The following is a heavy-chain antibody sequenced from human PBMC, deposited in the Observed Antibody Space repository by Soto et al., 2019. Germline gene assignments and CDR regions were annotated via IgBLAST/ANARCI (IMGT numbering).Heavy chain of an antibody. V-gene: IGHV3-30-3*01. J-gene: IGHJ6*02. CDR2: ISYDGSNK. Sequence: GALRLSCAASGFTFSSYAMHWVRQAPGKGLEWVAVISYDGSNKYYADPVKGRFTISRDNSKNTLYLQMNSLRAEDTAVYYCAREKATFGVVASAYYYYYYGMDVWGQGTTVTVSS. CDR1: GFTFSSYA. D-gene: IGHD3-3*01. CDR3: AREKATFGVVASAYYYYYYGMDV.